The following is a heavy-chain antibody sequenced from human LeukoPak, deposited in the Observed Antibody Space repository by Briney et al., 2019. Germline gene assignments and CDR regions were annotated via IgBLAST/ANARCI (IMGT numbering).Heavy chain of an antibody. D-gene: IGHD3-22*01. Sequence: GGSVKVSCKASGYTFTSYGISWVRQAPGQGLEWMGWISAYNGNTNYAQKLQGRVTMTTDTSTSTAYMELRSLRSDDTAVYYCARVVFDSSGYYYARLYYFDYWGQGTLVTVSS. CDR2: ISAYNGNT. V-gene: IGHV1-18*01. CDR1: GYTFTSYG. J-gene: IGHJ4*02. CDR3: ARVVFDSSGYYYARLYYFDY.